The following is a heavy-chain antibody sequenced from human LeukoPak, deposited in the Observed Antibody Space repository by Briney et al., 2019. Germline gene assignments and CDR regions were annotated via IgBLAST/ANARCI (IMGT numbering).Heavy chain of an antibody. D-gene: IGHD3-9*01. J-gene: IGHJ4*02. Sequence: PSETLSLTCTVSGVSISSGDYYWSWIRQPPGKGLEWIGYIYYSGSTYYNPSLKSRVTISVDTSKNQFSLKLSSVTAADTAVYYCARALTGSYFDYWGQGTLVTVSS. CDR3: ARALTGSYFDY. V-gene: IGHV4-30-4*01. CDR1: GVSISSGDYY. CDR2: IYYSGST.